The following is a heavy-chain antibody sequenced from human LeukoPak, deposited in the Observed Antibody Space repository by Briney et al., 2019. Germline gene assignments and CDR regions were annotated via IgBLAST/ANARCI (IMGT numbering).Heavy chain of an antibody. CDR1: GVSISSGGYS. CDR2: IYHSGST. CDR3: ARGRRPEYYFDY. J-gene: IGHJ4*02. V-gene: IGHV4-30-2*01. D-gene: IGHD2-15*01. Sequence: ASQTLSLTCAVSGVSISSGGYSWRWLRQPPGKGLEWIVYIYHSGSTYYNPSLKSQITISVDRSKNRFSLKLSSVTAADTAVYYCARGRRPEYYFDYWGQGTLVTVSS.